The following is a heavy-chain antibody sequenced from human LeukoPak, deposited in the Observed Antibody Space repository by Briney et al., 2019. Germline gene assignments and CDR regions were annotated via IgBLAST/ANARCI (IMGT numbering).Heavy chain of an antibody. J-gene: IGHJ4*02. CDR2: ISSSSSYI. Sequence: GGSLRLSCAASGFTFSSYSMNWIRQAPGKGLEWVSSISSSSSYIYYADLVKGRFTISRDNAKNSLYLQMNSLRAEDTAVYYCARDGHDILTGYLYYFDYWGQGTLVTVSS. CDR3: ARDGHDILTGYLYYFDY. V-gene: IGHV3-21*01. CDR1: GFTFSSYS. D-gene: IGHD3-9*01.